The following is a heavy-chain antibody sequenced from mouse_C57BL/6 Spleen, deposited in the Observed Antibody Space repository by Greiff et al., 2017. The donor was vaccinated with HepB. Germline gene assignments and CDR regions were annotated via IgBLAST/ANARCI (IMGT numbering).Heavy chain of an antibody. Sequence: QVQLQHPGAELVTPGASVKMSCKASGSTFTSYWLTWVKQRPGQGLEWIGNIYPGSGRTNYNEKFKSKATRTVDTSSSTAYMKLSSLTSEDSAVYYCARYLGYWGQGTTLTVSS. CDR2: IYPGSGRT. D-gene: IGHD3-3*01. J-gene: IGHJ2*01. CDR3: ARYLGY. CDR1: GSTFTSYW. V-gene: IGHV1-55*01.